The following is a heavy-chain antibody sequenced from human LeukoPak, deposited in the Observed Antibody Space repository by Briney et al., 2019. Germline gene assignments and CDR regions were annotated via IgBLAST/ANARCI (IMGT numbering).Heavy chain of an antibody. CDR2: IFDSGST. CDR3: ARHRGYTYGPNWYFDL. J-gene: IGHJ2*01. D-gene: IGHD5-18*01. V-gene: IGHV4-59*01. CDR1: GVSISNYY. Sequence: SETLSLTCTVSGVSISNYYWSWIRQPPEKGLEWIGYIFDSGSTNYNPSLKSRVTISVDTSKNQFSLKLNSVTAADTAVYYCARHRGYTYGPNWYFDLWGRGTLVTVSS.